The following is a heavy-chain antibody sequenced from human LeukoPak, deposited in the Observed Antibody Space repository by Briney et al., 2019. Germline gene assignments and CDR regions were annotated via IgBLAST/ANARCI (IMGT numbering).Heavy chain of an antibody. J-gene: IGHJ4*02. CDR3: ARDKARYCTNGVCYVFDY. CDR2: IYYSGST. D-gene: IGHD2-8*01. Sequence: KTSETLSLTCTVSGGSISSSSYYWGWIRQPPGKGLEWIGSIYYSGSTYYNPSLKSRVTISVDTSKNQFSLKLSSVTAADTAVYYCARDKARYCTNGVCYVFDYWGQGTLVTVSS. CDR1: GGSISSSSYY. V-gene: IGHV4-39*07.